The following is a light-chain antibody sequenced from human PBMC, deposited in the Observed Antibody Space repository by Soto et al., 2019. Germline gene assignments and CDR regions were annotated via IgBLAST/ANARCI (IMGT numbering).Light chain of an antibody. CDR3: CSYAGSSTFV. V-gene: IGLV2-23*03. CDR1: TSDFGNYNL. Sequence: QSALTQPASVSGSPGQSISISCTGTTSDFGNYNLVSWYQHYPGRAPKLMLYEGSKRPSGVSDRFSGSKFGNTASLTISGLRAEDEADYYCCSYAGSSTFVFGGGTKLTVL. J-gene: IGLJ3*02. CDR2: EGS.